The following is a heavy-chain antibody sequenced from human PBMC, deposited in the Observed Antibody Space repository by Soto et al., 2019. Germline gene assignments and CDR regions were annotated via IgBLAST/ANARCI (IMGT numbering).Heavy chain of an antibody. CDR3: AGIAVAGTDYYYGMDV. D-gene: IGHD6-19*01. CDR2: INAGNGNT. CDR1: GYTLPSYA. Sequence: QVQLVQSGAEVKKPGASVKVSCKASGYTLPSYAMIWVRKAPGQRLEGLGWINAGNGNTKYSQKFQGRVTITRDTSASTAYMELSSLRSEDTAVYYCAGIAVAGTDYYYGMDVWGQGTTVTVSS. J-gene: IGHJ6*02. V-gene: IGHV1-3*01.